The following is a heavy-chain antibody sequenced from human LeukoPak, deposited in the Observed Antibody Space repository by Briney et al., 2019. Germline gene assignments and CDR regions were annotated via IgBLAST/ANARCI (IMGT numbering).Heavy chain of an antibody. CDR2: IYHRGAT. J-gene: IGHJ5*02. D-gene: IGHD3-10*01. CDR3: ARVGGRFGELIS. V-gene: IGHV4-38-2*02. Sequence: SETLSLTCTVSGFPITSVYYWAWIRQSPGKGLEWLGTIYHRGATYYNPSLRSRLTLSVDTSRNHFSLKLSSVTATDTAVYYCARVGGRFGELISWGQGTLVTVSS. CDR1: GFPITSVYY.